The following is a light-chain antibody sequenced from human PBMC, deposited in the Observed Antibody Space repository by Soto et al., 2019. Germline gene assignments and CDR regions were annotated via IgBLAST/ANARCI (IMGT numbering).Light chain of an antibody. CDR3: QQYGKT. Sequence: IGWTQSPGTLSLSPGERATLSCRASQSVSSSYLAWHQQKPGQAPRLLIYGASSRATGIPDRFSGSGSGTDFTLTISRLEPEDFAVYYCQQYGKTFGQGTKVDIK. J-gene: IGKJ1*01. V-gene: IGKV3-20*01. CDR1: QSVSSSY. CDR2: GAS.